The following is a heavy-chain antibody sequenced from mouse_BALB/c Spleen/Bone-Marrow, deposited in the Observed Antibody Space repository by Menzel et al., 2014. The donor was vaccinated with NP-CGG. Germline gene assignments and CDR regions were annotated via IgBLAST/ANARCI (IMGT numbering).Heavy chain of an antibody. Sequence: VVKTGASVKISCKASGYSFTGYYMHWIKQSHGKSLEWIGYISCYNGASGYNQKFKGKATFTVDTSSTIAYMQFNSLTSEDSAVYYCARRMDGTNYFDYWGQGTTLTVSS. V-gene: IGHV1S34*01. CDR3: ARRMDGTNYFDY. CDR2: ISCYNGAS. CDR1: GYSFTGYY. J-gene: IGHJ2*01. D-gene: IGHD2-1*01.